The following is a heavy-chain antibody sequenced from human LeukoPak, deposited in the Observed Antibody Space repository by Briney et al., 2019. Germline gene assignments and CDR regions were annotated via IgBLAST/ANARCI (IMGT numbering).Heavy chain of an antibody. J-gene: IGHJ6*02. CDR2: ISSISSYI. CDR3: ARDLRLPARYYYYYGMDV. CDR1: GFTFSSYS. V-gene: IGHV3-21*01. D-gene: IGHD2-15*01. Sequence: PGGSLRLSCAASGFTFSSYSMNWVRQAPGKGLEWVSSISSISSYIYYADSVKGRFTISRDNAKNSLYPQMNSLRAEDTAVYYCARDLRLPARYYYYYGMDVWGQGTTVTVSS.